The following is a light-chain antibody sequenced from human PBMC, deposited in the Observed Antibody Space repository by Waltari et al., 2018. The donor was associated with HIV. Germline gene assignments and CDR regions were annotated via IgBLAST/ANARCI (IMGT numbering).Light chain of an antibody. V-gene: IGLV1-44*01. J-gene: IGLJ2*01. CDR3: AAWDDSLNGVV. CDR1: SSNIGSNT. Sequence: QSVLTQPPSASGTPGQTVTISCSGSSSNIGSNTVNWYQHLPGTAPKLLIYSTNQRPSGVPDRFSGSKSGTSASLAISGLQSEVEAGYYCAAWDDSLNGVVFGGGTKLTVL. CDR2: STN.